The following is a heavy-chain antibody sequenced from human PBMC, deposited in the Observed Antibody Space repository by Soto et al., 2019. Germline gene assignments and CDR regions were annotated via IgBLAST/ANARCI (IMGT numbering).Heavy chain of an antibody. J-gene: IGHJ5*02. CDR1: GASISGFY. Sequence: SETLSLTCTVSGASISGFYWSWIRKSAGKGLEWIGRIYATGTTDYNPSLKSRVMMSVDTSKKQFSLKLRSVTAADTAVYYCVRDGTKTLRDWFDPWGQGISVTPSS. CDR2: IYATGTT. D-gene: IGHD1-1*01. CDR3: VRDGTKTLRDWFDP. V-gene: IGHV4-4*07.